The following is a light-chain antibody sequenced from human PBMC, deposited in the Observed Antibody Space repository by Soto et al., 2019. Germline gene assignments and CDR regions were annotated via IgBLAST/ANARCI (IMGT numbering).Light chain of an antibody. Sequence: QSALTQPASVSGSPGQSITISCTGTTSDVGGYNFVSWYQQHPGKAPKLMIYEVNNRPSGVSNRFSGSKSGNTASLTISGLQAEDEADYYCSSYTSSGTQVFGGGTKVTVL. CDR2: EVN. V-gene: IGLV2-14*01. CDR3: SSYTSSGTQV. J-gene: IGLJ2*01. CDR1: TSDVGGYNF.